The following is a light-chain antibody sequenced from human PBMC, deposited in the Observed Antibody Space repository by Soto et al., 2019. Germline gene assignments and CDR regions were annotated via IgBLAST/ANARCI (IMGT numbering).Light chain of an antibody. J-gene: IGKJ5*01. CDR3: QQRSIWPLT. V-gene: IGKV3-11*01. Sequence: EVVLTQYPANMSLSPGYRSTLCSTASQSVSSYFAWYQQKPGQAPRLLIYDASNRATGIPARFSGSGSGTDFTLTISSLEAEDFAVYYCQQRSIWPLTFGQGTRLEIK. CDR1: QSVSSY. CDR2: DAS.